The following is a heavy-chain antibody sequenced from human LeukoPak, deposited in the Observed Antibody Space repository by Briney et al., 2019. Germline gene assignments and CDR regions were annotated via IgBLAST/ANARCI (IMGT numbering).Heavy chain of an antibody. Sequence: SQTLSLTCTVSGGSISSGGYYWTWIRQPPGKGLEWIGYMSQSGSTYYNPSLKSRVTISVDTSKNQFSLKLSSVTAADTAVYYCARGGSSWHEGFDYWGQGTLVTVSS. CDR2: MSQSGST. D-gene: IGHD6-13*01. V-gene: IGHV4-30-2*01. CDR1: GGSISSGGYY. J-gene: IGHJ4*02. CDR3: ARGGSSWHEGFDY.